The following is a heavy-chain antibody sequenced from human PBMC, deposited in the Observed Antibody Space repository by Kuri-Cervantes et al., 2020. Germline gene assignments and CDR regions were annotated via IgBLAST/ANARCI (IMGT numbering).Heavy chain of an antibody. CDR2: IKQDGSEK. CDR3: AKDFSGSGRGWFDP. D-gene: IGHD3-10*01. CDR1: GFTFSSYW. J-gene: IGHJ5*02. Sequence: GGSLRLSCAASGFTFSSYWMSWVRQAPGKGLEWVANIKQDGSEKYYVDSVKGRFTISRDNSKNTLYLQMNNLRAEDTAMFYCAKDFSGSGRGWFDPWGQGTLVTVSS. V-gene: IGHV3-7*03.